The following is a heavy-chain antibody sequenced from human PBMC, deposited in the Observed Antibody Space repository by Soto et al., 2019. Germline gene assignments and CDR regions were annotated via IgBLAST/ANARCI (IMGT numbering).Heavy chain of an antibody. CDR2: INHSGRT. J-gene: IGHJ4*02. Sequence: QVQLQQWGAGLLKPSETLSLTCAVYGGSFSGYYWSWIRQPPGKGLEWIGEINHSGRTNQNSSHKSRLTISVDTSKNQFSLKLKSVTAADTAVYYCARGISVIVALQRDAPDNYYFDSWGQGTLVTVSS. CDR1: GGSFSGYY. V-gene: IGHV4-34*01. D-gene: IGHD3-22*01. CDR3: ARGISVIVALQRDAPDNYYFDS.